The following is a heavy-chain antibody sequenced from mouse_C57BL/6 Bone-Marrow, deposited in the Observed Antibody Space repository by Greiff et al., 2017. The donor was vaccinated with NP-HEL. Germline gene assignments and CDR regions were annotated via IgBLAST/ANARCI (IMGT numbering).Heavy chain of an antibody. V-gene: IGHV1-72*01. CDR1: GYPFTSYW. CDR3: ARVLSTAPRGRFAD. CDR2: IDPNSGGT. Sequence: QVQLQQSGAELVKPGASVKLSCKASGYPFTSYWMHWVKQRPGRGLEWIGRIDPNSGGTKYNEKFKSKATLTVDKPSSTAYMQLSSLTSEDSAVYYCARVLSTAPRGRFADWGQGTLVTVSA. J-gene: IGHJ3*01. D-gene: IGHD1-2*01.